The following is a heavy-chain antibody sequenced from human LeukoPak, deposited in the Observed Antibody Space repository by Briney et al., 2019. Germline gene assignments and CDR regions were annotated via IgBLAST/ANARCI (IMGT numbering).Heavy chain of an antibody. CDR3: ARVIAAAGYNWFDP. V-gene: IGHV4-31*03. J-gene: IGHJ5*02. CDR2: IYCSGST. CDR1: GGSISSGGYY. Sequence: SETLSLTCTVSGGSISSGGYYWSWIRQHPGKGLEWIGYIYCSGSTYYNPSLKSRVTISVDTSKNQFSLKLSSVTAADTAVYYCARVIAAAGYNWFDPWGQGTLVTVSS. D-gene: IGHD6-13*01.